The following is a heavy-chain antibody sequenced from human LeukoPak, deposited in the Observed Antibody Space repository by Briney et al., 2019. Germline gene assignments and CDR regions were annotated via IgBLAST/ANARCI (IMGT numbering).Heavy chain of an antibody. CDR1: GFTFSNYG. J-gene: IGHJ4*02. Sequence: GESLRLSCAASGFTFSNYGMSWVRQAPGKGLEWVSVIRGSGGGTYYADSVKGRFTISRDNSKNTVYLQMNSLRAEDTAVYYCARGLVKYDYWGQGTLVTVSS. D-gene: IGHD3-9*01. V-gene: IGHV3-23*01. CDR3: ARGLVKYDY. CDR2: IRGSGGGT.